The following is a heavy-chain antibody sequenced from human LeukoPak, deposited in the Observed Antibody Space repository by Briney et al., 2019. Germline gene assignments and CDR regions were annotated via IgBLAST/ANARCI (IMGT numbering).Heavy chain of an antibody. J-gene: IGHJ5*02. CDR1: GYTFTSYG. CDR2: INPSGGST. D-gene: IGHD6-19*01. CDR3: ARGGGYSSEFVRTNNNWFDP. Sequence: GASVKVSCKASGYTFTSYGISWVREAPGQGLEWMGIINPSGGSTSYAQKFQGRVTMTRDTSTSTVFMELSSLRSEDTAVYYCARGGGYSSEFVRTNNNWFDPWGQGTLVTVSS. V-gene: IGHV1-46*01.